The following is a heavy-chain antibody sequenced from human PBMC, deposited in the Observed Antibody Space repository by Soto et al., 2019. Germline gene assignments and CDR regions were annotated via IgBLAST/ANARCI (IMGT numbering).Heavy chain of an antibody. Sequence: QITLNESGPPVVRPTETLTLTCSFSGFSLTTSGVGVGWIRQSPGKAPEWLALIYWDDDKRYSASLKSRLTITKDTSKNQVVLTVSDLDPTETATYYCAHRVLRSVFGLVTTTAIYFDFWGQGTPVAVSS. CDR3: AHRVLRSVFGLVTTTAIYFDF. V-gene: IGHV2-5*02. J-gene: IGHJ4*02. D-gene: IGHD3-3*01. CDR1: GFSLTTSGVG. CDR2: IYWDDDK.